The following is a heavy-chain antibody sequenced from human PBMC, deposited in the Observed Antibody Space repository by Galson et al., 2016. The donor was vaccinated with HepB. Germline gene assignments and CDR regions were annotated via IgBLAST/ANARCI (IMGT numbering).Heavy chain of an antibody. CDR1: GFTSSSYT. V-gene: IGHV3-30-3*01. CDR2: ISYDGSNK. Sequence: SLRLSCAASGFTSSSYTMHWVRQAPGKGLEWVAVISYDGSNKYYADSVKGRFTISRDNSKNTLYPRMNSLRPEDTAVYYCARDNFGRLAYCGGDCYFPVYWGQGTLVTVSP. J-gene: IGHJ4*02. D-gene: IGHD2-21*02. CDR3: ARDNFGRLAYCGGDCYFPVY.